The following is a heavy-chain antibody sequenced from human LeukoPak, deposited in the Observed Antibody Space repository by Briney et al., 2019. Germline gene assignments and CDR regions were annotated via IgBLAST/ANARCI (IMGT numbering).Heavy chain of an antibody. CDR2: ISYDGSNK. D-gene: IGHD3-10*01. CDR1: GFTFSSYA. CDR3: ARDYYYGSGIPPDY. V-gene: IGHV3-30-3*01. Sequence: GGSLRLSCAASGFTFSSYAMHWVRQAPGKELEWVAVISYDGSNKYYADSVKGRFTISRDNSKNTLYLQMNSLRAEDTAVYYCARDYYYGSGIPPDYWGQGTLVTVSS. J-gene: IGHJ4*02.